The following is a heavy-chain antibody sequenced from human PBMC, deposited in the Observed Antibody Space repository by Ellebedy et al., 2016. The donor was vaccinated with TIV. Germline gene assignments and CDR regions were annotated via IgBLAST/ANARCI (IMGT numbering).Heavy chain of an antibody. D-gene: IGHD6-19*01. CDR1: GYTFADSPPCF. CDR3: ARRGADQWLDYFDY. Sequence: AASVKVSCKASGYTFADSPPCFTHWVRQVPGQGFEWLGLVNPNTGATHYAQKFQGRVTMTMDATMDASTNTFYMHLSSLTSEDTAVDYRARRGADQWLDYFDYWGQGALVTVSS. V-gene: IGHV1-46*01. CDR2: VNPNTGAT. J-gene: IGHJ4*02.